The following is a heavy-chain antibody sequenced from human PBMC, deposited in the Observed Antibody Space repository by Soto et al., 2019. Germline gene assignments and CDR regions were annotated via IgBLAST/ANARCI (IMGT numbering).Heavy chain of an antibody. Sequence: ASVKVSCKASGGTFSSYAISWVRQAPGQGLEWMGGIIPIFGTANYAQKFQGRVTITADESTSTAYMELSSLRADDTAVYYCAKVGGYTYGCLDYWGQGTLVTVSS. CDR3: AKVGGYTYGCLDY. D-gene: IGHD5-18*01. CDR2: IIPIFGTA. J-gene: IGHJ4*02. CDR1: GGTFSSYA. V-gene: IGHV1-69*13.